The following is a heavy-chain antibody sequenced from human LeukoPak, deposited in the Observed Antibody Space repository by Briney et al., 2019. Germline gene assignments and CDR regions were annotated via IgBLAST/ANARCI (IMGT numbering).Heavy chain of an antibody. CDR3: ARGYSSSSAFDP. CDR2: INPNSGGT. CDR1: EGTFSSYA. D-gene: IGHD6-6*01. Sequence: ASVKVSCKASEGTFSSYAISWVRQAPGQGLEWMGWINPNSGGTNYAQKFQGWVTMTRDTSISTAYMELSRLRSDDTAVYYCARGYSSSSAFDPWGQGTLVTVSS. V-gene: IGHV1-2*04. J-gene: IGHJ5*02.